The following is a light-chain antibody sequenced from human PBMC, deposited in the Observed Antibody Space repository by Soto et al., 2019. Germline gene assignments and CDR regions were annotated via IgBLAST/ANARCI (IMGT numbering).Light chain of an antibody. J-gene: IGKJ2*01. CDR3: HQYNNWPGYT. CDR1: QRVSSN. Sequence: EIVMTQSPATLSVSPGERATLSCRASQRVSSNLAWYQQNPGQAPRLLIYVASTRATGIPARFSGSGYGTEFALSISGLRSEDFAVYYCHQYNNWPGYTFGQGTKLAIK. CDR2: VAS. V-gene: IGKV3-15*01.